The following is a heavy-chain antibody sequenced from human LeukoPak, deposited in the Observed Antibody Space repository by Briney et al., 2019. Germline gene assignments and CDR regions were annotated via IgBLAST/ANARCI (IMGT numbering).Heavy chain of an antibody. CDR1: GYSFTGYY. CDR2: INPNNGDT. J-gene: IGHJ3*01. Sequence: ASVKVSCKASGYSFTGYYMHWVRQAPGQGLEWMGWINPNNGDTNYAQDFQGRVTMTRDTSISTAYMELSSLRSDDTAVYYCATKGDGYCRSPICQGAFDFWGQGTMVTVS. D-gene: IGHD2-2*01. CDR3: ATKGDGYCRSPICQGAFDF. V-gene: IGHV1-2*02.